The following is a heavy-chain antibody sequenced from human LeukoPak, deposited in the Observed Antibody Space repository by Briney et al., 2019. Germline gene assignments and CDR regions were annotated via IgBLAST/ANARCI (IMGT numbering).Heavy chain of an antibody. D-gene: IGHD3-3*01. CDR1: GDSISSSTYY. CDR3: ARHYYDFWSGYYPFTP. Sequence: SQTLSLTCTVSGDSISSSTYYWGWIRQPPGKGLEWIGSIYYSGSTYYNPSLKSRVTISMDTSKNQFSLKLSSVTAADTAVYYCARHYYDFWSGYYPFTPWGQGTLVTVSS. J-gene: IGHJ5*02. CDR2: IYYSGST. V-gene: IGHV4-39*01.